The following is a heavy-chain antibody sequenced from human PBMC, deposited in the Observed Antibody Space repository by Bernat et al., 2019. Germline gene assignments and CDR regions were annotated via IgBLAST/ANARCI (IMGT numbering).Heavy chain of an antibody. D-gene: IGHD3/OR15-3a*01. V-gene: IGHV3-48*02. J-gene: IGHJ5*02. CDR2: ISTSSSTI. Sequence: EVQLVESGGGLVQPGGSLRLSCAASGFTFSSYSMNWVRQAPGKGLEWVSYISTSSSTIYYADSVKGRFTISRDNAKNSVDLQMNSLRDEDTAVYYCARGRFGLTEEIHNNWFDPWGQGTLVTVSS. CDR1: GFTFSSYS. CDR3: ARGRFGLTEEIHNNWFDP.